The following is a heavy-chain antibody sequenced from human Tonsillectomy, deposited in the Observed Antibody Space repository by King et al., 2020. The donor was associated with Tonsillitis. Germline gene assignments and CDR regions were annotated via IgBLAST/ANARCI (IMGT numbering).Heavy chain of an antibody. V-gene: IGHV1-46*01. CDR2: INPSGDYT. J-gene: IGHJ6*02. D-gene: IGHD6-19*01. CDR1: GYTFTSYY. CDR3: ARSYSGGWTDYYYYGMDV. Sequence: VQLVESGAEVRKAGASVKVSCKASGYTFTSYYIHWVRQAPGQGLEWMGIINPSGDYTLYAQKFQGRHTMTRDTSTSTVYMELSSLRSDDAAVYFCARSYSGGWTDYYYYGMDVWGQGTTVTVSS.